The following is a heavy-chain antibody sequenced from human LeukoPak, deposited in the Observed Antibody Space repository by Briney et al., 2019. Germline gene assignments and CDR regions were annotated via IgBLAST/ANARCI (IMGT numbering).Heavy chain of an antibody. CDR2: IYYSGST. Sequence: SETLSLTCTVSGGSISSYYWSWIRQPPGKGLEWIGYIYYSGSTNYNPSLKSRVTISVDTSKNQFSLKLSSVTAADTAVYYCASHTMIEAQDAFDIWGQGTMVTVSS. CDR1: GGSISSYY. D-gene: IGHD3-22*01. J-gene: IGHJ3*02. V-gene: IGHV4-59*01. CDR3: ASHTMIEAQDAFDI.